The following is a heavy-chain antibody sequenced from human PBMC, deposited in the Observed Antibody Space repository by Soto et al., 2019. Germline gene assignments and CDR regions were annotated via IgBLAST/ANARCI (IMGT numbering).Heavy chain of an antibody. CDR3: AHSGYNWNDLDY. Sequence: QITLKESGPTLVKPTQTLTLTCTFSGFSLTTSGVGVAWIRQPPGKALEWLAVIYWNEDNRYSPSLKRRLTITKDTSKNQVVLTMTNMDPVDTATYYCAHSGYNWNDLDYWGQGTLVTVSS. V-gene: IGHV2-5*01. CDR1: GFSLTTSGVG. D-gene: IGHD1-20*01. CDR2: IYWNEDN. J-gene: IGHJ4*02.